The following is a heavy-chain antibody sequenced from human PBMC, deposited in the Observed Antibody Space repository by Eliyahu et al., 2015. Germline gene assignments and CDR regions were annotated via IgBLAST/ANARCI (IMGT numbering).Heavy chain of an antibody. CDR1: GXPFGSYA. Sequence: QVQLVESGGGVVRPGRXLKLXCXAXGXPFGSYAMHRVRPDVGKGLGWVAVISYDGNIKYYGDSVKGRVTISRDNQKNTLYLHITSVRPEDASTYYCVKDLKMELPPARGGXDVWGQGTMVFVSS. D-gene: IGHD1-7*01. CDR2: ISYDGNIK. J-gene: IGHJ6*02. V-gene: IGHV3-30*18. CDR3: VKDLKMELPPARGGXDV.